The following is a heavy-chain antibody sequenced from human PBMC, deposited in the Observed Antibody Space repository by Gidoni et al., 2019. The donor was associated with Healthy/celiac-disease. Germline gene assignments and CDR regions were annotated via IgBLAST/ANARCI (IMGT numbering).Heavy chain of an antibody. CDR2: ISYDGSNK. CDR3: ASGMVRGVGELDY. J-gene: IGHJ4*02. Sequence: QVQLVESGGGVVQPGRSLRLSCAASGFTLSSYAMHWVRQAPGKGLEWVAVISYDGSNKYYADSVKGRFTISRDNSKNTLYLQMNSLRAEDTAVYYCASGMVRGVGELDYWGQGTLVTVSS. CDR1: GFTLSSYA. D-gene: IGHD3-10*01. V-gene: IGHV3-30*04.